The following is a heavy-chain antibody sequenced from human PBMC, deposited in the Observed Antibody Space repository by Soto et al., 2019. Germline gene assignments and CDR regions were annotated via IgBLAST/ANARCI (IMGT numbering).Heavy chain of an antibody. J-gene: IGHJ5*02. D-gene: IGHD3-3*01. CDR1: GYTFTSYA. Sequence: ASVKVSCKASGYTFTSYAMHWVRQAPGQRLEWMGWINAGNGNTKYSQKFQGRVTITRDTSASTAYMELSSLRSEDTAVYYCAREAYFWSGYWGFDPWGQGTPVTVSS. CDR2: INAGNGNT. V-gene: IGHV1-3*01. CDR3: AREAYFWSGYWGFDP.